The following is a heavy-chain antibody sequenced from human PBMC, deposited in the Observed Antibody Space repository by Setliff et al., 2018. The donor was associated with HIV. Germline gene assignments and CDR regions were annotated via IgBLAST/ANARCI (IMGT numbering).Heavy chain of an antibody. J-gene: IGHJ6*02. CDR2: IYSNGST. CDR3: ARVAPYYGMDV. V-gene: IGHV4-59*01. CDR1: GGSISSYY. Sequence: SETLSLTCNVSGGSISSYYWSWIRQPPGKGLEYIGYIYSNGSTNYNPSLKSRVTISVDTSKNQFSLKLSSVTAADTAVYYCARVAPYYGMDVWGQGTTVTVSS.